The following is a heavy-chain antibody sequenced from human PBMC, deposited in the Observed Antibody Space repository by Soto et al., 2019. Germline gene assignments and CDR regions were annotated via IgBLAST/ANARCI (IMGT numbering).Heavy chain of an antibody. CDR3: AGNNSGYDSADYYGMDV. CDR1: GGSISSYY. J-gene: IGHJ6*02. Sequence: PSETLSLTCTVSGGSISSYYWSWIRQPPGKGLEWIGYIYYSGSTNYNPSLKSRVTISVDTSKNQFSLKLSSVTAADTAVYYCAGNNSGYDSADYYGMDVWGQGTTVTVSS. CDR2: IYYSGST. D-gene: IGHD5-12*01. V-gene: IGHV4-59*01.